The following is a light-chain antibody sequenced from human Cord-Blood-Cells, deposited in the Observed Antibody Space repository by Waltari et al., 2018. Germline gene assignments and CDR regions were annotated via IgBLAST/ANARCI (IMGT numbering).Light chain of an antibody. Sequence: QSALTQPASVSGSPGQSIPISCTGTSSDVGGYNYVSWYQQHPGKAPKLMIYEVSNRPSGVSNRVSGSKSGNTASLTISGLQAEDEADYYCSSYTSSSSWVFGGGTKLTVL. V-gene: IGLV2-14*01. CDR2: EVS. CDR3: SSYTSSSSWV. CDR1: SSDVGGYNY. J-gene: IGLJ3*02.